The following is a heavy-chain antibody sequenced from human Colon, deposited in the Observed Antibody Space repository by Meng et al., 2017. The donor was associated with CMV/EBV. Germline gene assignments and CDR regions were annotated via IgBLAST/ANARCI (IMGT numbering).Heavy chain of an antibody. V-gene: IGHV1-18*01. Sequence: ASVKVSCKASGYTFSMFGVSWVRQAPGQGLEWMGWISGHNGNTNYAQKYQGRVTLTTDTSTSTAYMELRSLRSDDTAMYYCVRAGFGSSDFDYWGQGTLVTVSS. CDR3: VRAGFGSSDFDY. CDR1: GYTFSMFG. J-gene: IGHJ4*02. D-gene: IGHD1-26*01. CDR2: ISGHNGNT.